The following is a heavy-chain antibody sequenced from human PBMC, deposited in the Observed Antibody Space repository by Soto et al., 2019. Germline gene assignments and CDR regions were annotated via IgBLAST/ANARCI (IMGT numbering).Heavy chain of an antibody. Sequence: GGSLRLSCAASGFTFSSYAMSWVRQAPGKGLEWVSAISGSGGSTYYADSVKGRFTISRDNSKNTLYLQMNSLRAEDTAVYYCAEWGDRNIAALPYWGQGTLVTVSS. V-gene: IGHV3-23*01. J-gene: IGHJ4*02. D-gene: IGHD6-13*01. CDR1: GFTFSSYA. CDR3: AEWGDRNIAALPY. CDR2: ISGSGGST.